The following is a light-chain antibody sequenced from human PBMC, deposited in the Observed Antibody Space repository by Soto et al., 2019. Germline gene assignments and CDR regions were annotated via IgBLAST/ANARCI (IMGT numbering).Light chain of an antibody. V-gene: IGKV1-5*03. J-gene: IGKJ1*01. CDR3: QYRGS. Sequence: DIQMTQSPSTLSASIGDRVTITCRASQNINSWLAWYQQKPGKAPKLLIYKASSLESGVPSRFSGSGSGTEFTLTISSLQPDDLAAYYCQYRGSFGQGTKVEIK. CDR2: KAS. CDR1: QNINSW.